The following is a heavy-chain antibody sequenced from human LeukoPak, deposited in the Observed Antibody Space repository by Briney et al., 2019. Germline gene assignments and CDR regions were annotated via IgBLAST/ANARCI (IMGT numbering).Heavy chain of an antibody. J-gene: IGHJ4*02. CDR3: ARFGYDSSGYCRPPGFDY. CDR1: GGSFSGYY. CDR2: INHSGST. D-gene: IGHD3-22*01. Sequence: PSETLSLTCAVYGGSFSGYYWSWIRQPPGKGLEWIGEINHSGSTNYNPSLKSRVTISVDTSKNQFYLKLSSVTAADTAVYHCARFGYDSSGYCRPPGFDYWGQGTLVTVSS. V-gene: IGHV4-34*01.